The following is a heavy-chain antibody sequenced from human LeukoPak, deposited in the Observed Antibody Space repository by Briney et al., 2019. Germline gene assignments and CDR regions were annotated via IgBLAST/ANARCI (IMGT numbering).Heavy chain of an antibody. J-gene: IGHJ4*02. D-gene: IGHD3-10*01. CDR3: AKTRHYYGSGSHLGH. CDR1: GGSFSGYY. CDR2: INHSGST. V-gene: IGHV4-34*01. Sequence: SETLSLTCAVYGGSFSGYYWSWIRQPPGKGLEWIGEINHSGSTNYNPSLKSRVTISVDTSKNQFSLKLSSVTAADTAVYYCAKTRHYYGSGSHLGHWGQGTLVTVSS.